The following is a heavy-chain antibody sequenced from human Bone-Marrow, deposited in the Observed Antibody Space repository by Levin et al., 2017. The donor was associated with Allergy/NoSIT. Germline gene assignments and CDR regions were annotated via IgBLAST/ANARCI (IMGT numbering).Heavy chain of an antibody. CDR1: GGSISSYY. CDR2: IYYSGST. Sequence: SETLSLTCTVSGGSISSYYWSWIRQPPGKGLEWIGYIYYSGSTNYNPSLKSRVTISVDTSKNQFSLKLSSVTAADTAVYYCAREIAVAGTNYYDGMDVWGQGTTVTVSS. CDR3: AREIAVAGTNYYDGMDV. J-gene: IGHJ6*02. D-gene: IGHD6-19*01. V-gene: IGHV4-59*01.